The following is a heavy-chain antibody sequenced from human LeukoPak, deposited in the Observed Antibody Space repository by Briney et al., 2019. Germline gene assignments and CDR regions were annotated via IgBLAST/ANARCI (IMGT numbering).Heavy chain of an antibody. CDR3: ARGRGLTLSYHYFDY. Sequence: GGSLRLSCAASGFTFSSYGMHWVRQAPGKGLEWVAVIWYDGSNKYYADSVKGRFTISRDNAKNSLYLQPNSLRDEDTAVYYCARGRGLTLSYHYFDYWGQGTLVTVSS. V-gene: IGHV3-33*01. CDR1: GFTFSSYG. J-gene: IGHJ4*02. D-gene: IGHD3-10*01. CDR2: IWYDGSNK.